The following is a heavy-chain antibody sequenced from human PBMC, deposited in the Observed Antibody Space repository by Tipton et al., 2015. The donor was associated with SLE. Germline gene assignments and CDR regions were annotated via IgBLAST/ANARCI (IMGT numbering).Heavy chain of an antibody. CDR2: INHSGST. J-gene: IGHJ6*03. D-gene: IGHD1-26*01. CDR3: ARAGSGWELGHYYYYMDV. V-gene: IGHV4-34*01. CDR1: GGSFSGYY. Sequence: PSLTCAVYGGSFSGYYWSWIRQPPGKGLEWIGEINHSGSTNYNPSLKSRVTISVDTSKNQFSLKLTSVTAADTAVYYCARAGSGWELGHYYYYMDVWGKGTTVTVSS.